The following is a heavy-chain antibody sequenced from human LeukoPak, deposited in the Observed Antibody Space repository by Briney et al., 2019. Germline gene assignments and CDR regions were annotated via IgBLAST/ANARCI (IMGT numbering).Heavy chain of an antibody. CDR1: GFTFDDYT. V-gene: IGHV3-43*01. Sequence: GGSLRLSCAASGFTFDDYTMPWVRQAPGKGLEWVSLISWDGGSAYYADSVKGRFTISRDNSKNSLYLQMNSLRTEDTALYYCAKDGEGVRGDYFDYWGQGTLVTVSS. CDR3: AKDGEGVRGDYFDY. D-gene: IGHD3-16*01. CDR2: ISWDGGSA. J-gene: IGHJ4*02.